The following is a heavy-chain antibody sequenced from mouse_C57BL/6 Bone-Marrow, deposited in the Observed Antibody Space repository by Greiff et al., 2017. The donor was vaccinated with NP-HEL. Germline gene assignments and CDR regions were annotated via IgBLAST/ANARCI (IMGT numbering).Heavy chain of an antibody. CDR2: ISSGGSYT. CDR3: ARPTVVESLWYFDV. CDR1: GFTFSSYG. J-gene: IGHJ1*03. Sequence: EVKLMESGGDLVKPGGSLKLSCAASGFTFSSYGMSWVRQTPDKRLEWVATISSGGSYTYYPDSVKGRFTISRDNAKNTLYLQMSSLKSEDTAMYYCARPTVVESLWYFDVWGTGTTVTVSS. D-gene: IGHD1-1*01. V-gene: IGHV5-6*01.